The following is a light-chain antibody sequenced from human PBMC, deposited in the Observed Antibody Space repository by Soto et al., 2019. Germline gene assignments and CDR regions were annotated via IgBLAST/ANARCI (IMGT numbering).Light chain of an antibody. J-gene: IGLJ1*01. Sequence: SVLRQLAAVSAAPEKKGSITCPGSSSNIGGNSVSWYQQLTGTAPRRLMYEGNKRPSGIPDRLSGSKSGTSATLGITGFQTGDAADYYCGSWDSSLSAYVFGAGTTVTVL. CDR3: GSWDSSLSAYV. CDR2: EGN. CDR1: SSNIGGNS. V-gene: IGLV1-51*02.